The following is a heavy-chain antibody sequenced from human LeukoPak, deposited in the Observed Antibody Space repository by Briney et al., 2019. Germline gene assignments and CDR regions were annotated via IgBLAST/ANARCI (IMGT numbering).Heavy chain of an antibody. CDR2: ISAYNGNT. CDR1: GYTFTSYG. Sequence: ASVKVSCKASGYTFTSYGISWVRQAPGQGLEWTGWISAYNGNTNYAQKLQGRVTMTTDTSTSTAYMELRSLRSDDTAVYYCARSESYYNVDWFDPWGQGTLVTVSS. V-gene: IGHV1-18*01. J-gene: IGHJ5*02. D-gene: IGHD3-10*01. CDR3: ARSESYYNVDWFDP.